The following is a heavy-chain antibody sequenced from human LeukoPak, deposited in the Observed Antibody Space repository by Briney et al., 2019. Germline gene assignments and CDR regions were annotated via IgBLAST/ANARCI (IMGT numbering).Heavy chain of an antibody. D-gene: IGHD1-7*01. CDR3: ARIGITGTTSQGAFDI. Sequence: GESLKISCKGSGYSFTSYWIGWVRQMPGKGLEWMGIIYPGDSDTRYSPSFQGQVTISADKSISTAYPQWSSLKASDTAMYYCARIGITGTTSQGAFDIWGQRTMVTVSS. CDR1: GYSFTSYW. J-gene: IGHJ3*02. CDR2: IYPGDSDT. V-gene: IGHV5-51*01.